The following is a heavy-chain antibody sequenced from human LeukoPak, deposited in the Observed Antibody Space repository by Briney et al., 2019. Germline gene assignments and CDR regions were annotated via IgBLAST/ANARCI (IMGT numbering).Heavy chain of an antibody. D-gene: IGHD3-10*01. V-gene: IGHV1-2*02. CDR3: ARESIGDFAFDI. CDR1: GYTFTGYF. CDR2: INPDTGST. Sequence: GASVKVSCKTSGYTFTGYFIHRVRQAPGQGLEWMGWINPDTGSTKSARKFQGRVTMTRDSSINTAYMELSRLRSDDTAVYYCARESIGDFAFDIWGQGTMVTVSS. J-gene: IGHJ3*02.